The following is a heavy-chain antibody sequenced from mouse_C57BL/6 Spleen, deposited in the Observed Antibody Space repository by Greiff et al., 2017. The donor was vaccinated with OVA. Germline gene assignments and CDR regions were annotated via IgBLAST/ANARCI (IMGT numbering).Heavy chain of an antibody. Sequence: VHLVESGAELVKPGASVKISCKASGYAFSSYWMNWVKQRPGKGLEWIGQIYPGDGDTNYNGKFKGKATLTADKSSSTAYMQLSSLTSEDSAVYFCARKGDSLFFDYWGQGTTLTVSS. V-gene: IGHV1-80*01. CDR1: GYAFSSYW. J-gene: IGHJ2*01. CDR2: IYPGDGDT. CDR3: ARKGDSLFFDY. D-gene: IGHD6-1*01.